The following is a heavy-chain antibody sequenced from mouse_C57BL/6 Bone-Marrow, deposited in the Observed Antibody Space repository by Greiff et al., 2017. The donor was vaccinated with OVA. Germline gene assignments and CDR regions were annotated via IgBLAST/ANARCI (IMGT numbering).Heavy chain of an antibody. CDR1: GSTFTSYW. Sequence: VQLQQPGAELVKPGASVKLSCKASGSTFTSYWMHWVKQRPGQGLEWIGMIHPNSGSTNYNEKFKSKATLTVDKSSSTAYMQLSSLTSEDSAVYYCARNLLPWYFDVWGTGTTVTVSS. D-gene: IGHD1-1*01. V-gene: IGHV1-64*01. CDR3: ARNLLPWYFDV. J-gene: IGHJ1*03. CDR2: IHPNSGST.